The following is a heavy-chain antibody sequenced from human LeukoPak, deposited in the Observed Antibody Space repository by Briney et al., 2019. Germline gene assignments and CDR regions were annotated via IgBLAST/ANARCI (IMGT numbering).Heavy chain of an antibody. J-gene: IGHJ6*02. V-gene: IGHV4-31*03. CDR1: GGSISSGGYS. CDR2: IYYSGST. CDR3: ARRNPDPHYYYYGMDV. Sequence: SQTLSLTCTVSGGSISSGGYSWSWIRQRPGKGLEWIGYIYYSGSTYYNPSLKSRVTISVDTSKNQFSLKLSSVTAADTAVYYCARRNPDPHYYYYGMDVWGQGTTVTVSS.